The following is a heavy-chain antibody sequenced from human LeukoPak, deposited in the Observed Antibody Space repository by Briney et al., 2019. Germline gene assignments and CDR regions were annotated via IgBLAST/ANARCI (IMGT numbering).Heavy chain of an antibody. CDR3: AKMTGDCTSTYCSAFDY. CDR1: GFTFSSYA. CDR2: ISGSGSRT. J-gene: IGHJ4*02. V-gene: IGHV3-23*01. Sequence: GGSLRLSCAASGFTFSSYAMSWVRQAPGKGRAGVSGISGSGSRTYYADSVRGRFTISRDNSKSTLYVQMNSLGAEDTAVYYCAKMTGDCTSTYCSAFDYWGQGTLVTVSS. D-gene: IGHD2-2*01.